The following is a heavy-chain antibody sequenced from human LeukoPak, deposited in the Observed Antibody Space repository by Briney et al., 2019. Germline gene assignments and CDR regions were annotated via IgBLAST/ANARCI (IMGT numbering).Heavy chain of an antibody. Sequence: SETLSLTCTVSDGSICSYYWSWIREPPGKGVEWIGYIYYSGSTNYNPSLKSRVTISVDTSKNQFSLKLSSVTAADTAVYYCAREVREDYDFWSGPQDYFDYWGQGTLVTVSS. V-gene: IGHV4-59*01. J-gene: IGHJ4*02. CDR2: IYYSGST. CDR1: DGSICSYY. CDR3: AREVREDYDFWSGPQDYFDY. D-gene: IGHD3-3*01.